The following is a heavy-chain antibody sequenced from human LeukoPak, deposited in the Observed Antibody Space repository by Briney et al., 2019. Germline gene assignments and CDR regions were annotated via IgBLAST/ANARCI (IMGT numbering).Heavy chain of an antibody. CDR2: VLYDGSNK. CDR1: GFTFSSYW. CDR3: VRDNYGGILDF. J-gene: IGHJ4*02. D-gene: IGHD2-21*01. Sequence: GGSLRLSCAASGFTFSSYWMHWVRQAPGKGLEWVAVVLYDGSNKYYADSVKGRFTLSRDNSKNTLSLQMNTLRADDTAVYYCVRDNYGGILDFWGQGTLVTVSS. V-gene: IGHV3-30*03.